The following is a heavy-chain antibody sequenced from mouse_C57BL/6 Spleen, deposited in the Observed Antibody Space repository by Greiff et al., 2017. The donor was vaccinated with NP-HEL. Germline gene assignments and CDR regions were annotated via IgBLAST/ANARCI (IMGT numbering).Heavy chain of an antibody. CDR1: GYSITSGYY. D-gene: IGHD3-1*01. CDR3: ARAGGSYWYFDV. J-gene: IGHJ1*03. Sequence: VQLKESGPGLVKPSQSLSLTCSVTGYSITSGYYWNWIRQFPGNKLEWMGYISYDGSNNYNPSLKNRISITRDTSKNQFFLKLNSVTTEDTATYYCARAGGSYWYFDVWGTGTTVTVSS. V-gene: IGHV3-6*01. CDR2: ISYDGSN.